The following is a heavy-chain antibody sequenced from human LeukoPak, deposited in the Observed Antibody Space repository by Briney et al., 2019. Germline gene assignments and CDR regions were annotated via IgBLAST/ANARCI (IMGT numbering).Heavy chain of an antibody. Sequence: GRSLRLSCAASGFTFSSYWMHWVRQAPGRGLVWVSRINSDGSSTSYADSVKGRFTISRDNAKNTLYLQMNSLRAEDTAVYYCARIGYDSSGYYLNSIDYWGQGTLVTVSS. D-gene: IGHD3-22*01. V-gene: IGHV3-74*01. J-gene: IGHJ4*02. CDR2: INSDGSST. CDR3: ARIGYDSSGYYLNSIDY. CDR1: GFTFSSYW.